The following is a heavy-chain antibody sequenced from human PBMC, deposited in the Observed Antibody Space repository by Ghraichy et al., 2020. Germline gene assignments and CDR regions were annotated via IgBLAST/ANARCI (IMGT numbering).Heavy chain of an antibody. CDR3: AKDRSRYSRSTCRDS. V-gene: IGHV3-23*01. D-gene: IGHD1-1*01. CDR1: GFPFSSYA. Sequence: GGSLRLSCAASGFPFSSYAMSWVRQAPGKGLEWVSVISASGDITYYAGSVKGRFIISRDNSKNTLYLQMNSLRAEDTAVYYCAKDRSRYSRSTCRDSWGQGTLVTVSS. CDR2: ISASGDIT. J-gene: IGHJ4*02.